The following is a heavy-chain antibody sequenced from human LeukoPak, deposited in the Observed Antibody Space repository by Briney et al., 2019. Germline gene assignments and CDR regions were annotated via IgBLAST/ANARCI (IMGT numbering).Heavy chain of an antibody. V-gene: IGHV1-69*04. Sequence: SVRVSCTASGYTFTTYGISWVRQAPGQGLEWMGRIIPILGIANYAQKFQGRVTITADKSTSTAYMELSSLRSEDTAVYYCASVVDYYDSSGDAFDIWGQGTMVTVSS. CDR1: GYTFTTYG. D-gene: IGHD3-22*01. J-gene: IGHJ3*02. CDR2: IIPILGIA. CDR3: ASVVDYYDSSGDAFDI.